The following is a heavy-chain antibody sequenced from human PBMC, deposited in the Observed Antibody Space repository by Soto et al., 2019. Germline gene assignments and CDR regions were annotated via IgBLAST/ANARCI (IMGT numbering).Heavy chain of an antibody. CDR2: ISSTTNYI. CDR3: ARESEDLTSNFDY. CDR1: GFTFTRYS. Sequence: PGGSLRLSCAASGFTFTRYSMNWVRQAGGKGLEWVSSISSTTNYIYYGDSMKGRFTISRDNAKNSLYLEMNSLRAEDTAVYYCARESEDLTSNFDYWGQGTLVTVSS. J-gene: IGHJ4*02. V-gene: IGHV3-21*06.